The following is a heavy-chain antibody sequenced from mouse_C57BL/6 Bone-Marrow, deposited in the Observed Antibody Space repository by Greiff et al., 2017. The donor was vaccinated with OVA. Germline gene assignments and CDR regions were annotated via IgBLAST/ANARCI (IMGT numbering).Heavy chain of an antibody. Sequence: EVKLVESEGGLVQPGSSMKLSCTASGFTFSDYYMAWVRQVPEKGLEWVANINYDGSSTYYLDSLKSRFIISRDNAKNILYLQMSSLKSEDTATYYCAYGPWFAYWGQGTLVTVSA. CDR1: GFTFSDYY. D-gene: IGHD2-10*02. CDR2: INYDGSST. J-gene: IGHJ3*01. V-gene: IGHV5-16*01. CDR3: AYGPWFAY.